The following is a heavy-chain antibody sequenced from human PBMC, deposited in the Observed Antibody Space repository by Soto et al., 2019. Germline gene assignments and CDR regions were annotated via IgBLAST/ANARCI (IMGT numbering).Heavy chain of an antibody. D-gene: IGHD1-7*01. V-gene: IGHV1-69*01. CDR1: GGTFSSYA. CDR2: SIPIFGTA. J-gene: IGHJ6*01. CDR3: AREVLRDWNYYPIYYYYGMDV. Sequence: QVQLVQSGGEVKKPGSSVKVSCTASGGTFSSYAISWVRQAPGQGLEWMGGSIPIFGTANYAQKFQGRVTITADESTSTAYMELSSLGSEDTAVYYCAREVLRDWNYYPIYYYYGMDVW.